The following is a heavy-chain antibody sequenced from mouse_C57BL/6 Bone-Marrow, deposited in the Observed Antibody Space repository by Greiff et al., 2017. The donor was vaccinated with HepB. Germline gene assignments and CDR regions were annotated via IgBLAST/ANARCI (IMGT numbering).Heavy chain of an antibody. CDR2: SRNKANDYTT. CDR3: ARDAGDY. V-gene: IGHV7-1*01. CDR1: GFTFSDFY. Sequence: EVNVVESGGGLVQSGRSLRLSCATSGFTFSDFYMEWVRQAPGKGLEWIAASRNKANDYTTEYSASVKGRFIVSRDTSQSILYLQMNALRAEDTAIYYCARDAGDYWGQGTTLTVSS. J-gene: IGHJ2*01.